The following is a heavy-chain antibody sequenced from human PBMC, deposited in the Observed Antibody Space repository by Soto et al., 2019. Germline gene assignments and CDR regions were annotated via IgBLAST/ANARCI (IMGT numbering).Heavy chain of an antibody. J-gene: IGHJ4*02. V-gene: IGHV5-51*01. D-gene: IGHD2-21*02. Sequence: GESLKISCKASGYSLTINCIGWVLQVPGKGLEWMGFIDPGDSYTKYSPSFEGHVTISADNSITNAYLQWRSLKASDSAMYYCARHDPYCGGDCSSFDLWGQGTLVTVSS. CDR3: ARHDPYCGGDCSSFDL. CDR2: IDPGDSYT. CDR1: GYSLTINC.